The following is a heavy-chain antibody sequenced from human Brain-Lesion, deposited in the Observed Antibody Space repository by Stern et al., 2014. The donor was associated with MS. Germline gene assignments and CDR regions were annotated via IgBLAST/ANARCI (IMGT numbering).Heavy chain of an antibody. CDR1: GDSISSGDNY. Sequence: VQLVESGPGLVKPSQTLSLTCNVSGDSISSGDNYWSWIRQSPGKGLEWIGYIYYIGSTFYNPSLKSRVTISVDTSQNQFSLRLSSVTAADTAVYYCARGESSSYYYYFDYWGQGTLVTVSS. CDR2: IYYIGST. V-gene: IGHV4-30-4*01. D-gene: IGHD3-22*01. CDR3: ARGESSSYYYYFDY. J-gene: IGHJ4*02.